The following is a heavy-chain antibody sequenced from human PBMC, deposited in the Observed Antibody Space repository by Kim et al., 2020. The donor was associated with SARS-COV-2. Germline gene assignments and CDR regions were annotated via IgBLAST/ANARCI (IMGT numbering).Heavy chain of an antibody. D-gene: IGHD3-16*02. CDR3: ASALGH. Sequence: YTSGSTNYNPSVQSRVTMAVDMSKNQFSLKLSSVTAADTAVYYCASALGHWGQGTLVTVSS. V-gene: IGHV4-4*07. J-gene: IGHJ4*02. CDR2: YTSGST.